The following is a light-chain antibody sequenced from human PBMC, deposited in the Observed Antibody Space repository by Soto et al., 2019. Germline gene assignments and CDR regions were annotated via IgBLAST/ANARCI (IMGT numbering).Light chain of an antibody. CDR2: DVS. CDR3: SSYTTTTALYV. CDR1: SSGGGEYKY. J-gene: IGLJ1*01. V-gene: IGLV2-14*03. Sequence: QSVLTQPASVSGSPGQSITISCTESSSGGGEYKYASWYQQHPGTAPKLIIYDVSNRHSGVSNRFSGSKSGSMASLTISGLQAEDEADYYCSSYTTTTALYVFGAGTKVTVL.